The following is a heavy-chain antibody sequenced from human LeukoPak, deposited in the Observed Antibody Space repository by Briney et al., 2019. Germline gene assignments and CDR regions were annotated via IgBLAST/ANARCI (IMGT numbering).Heavy chain of an antibody. CDR3: ARVAVLRYFDWLSSISYFDH. Sequence: PSETLSXTXAVYGGSFSGYYWSWIRQPPGKGLEWIGEINHSGSTNYNPSLKSRVTISVDTSKNQFSLKLSSVTVADTAVYYCARVAVLRYFDWLSSISYFDHWGQGTLVTVSS. V-gene: IGHV4-34*01. CDR2: INHSGST. D-gene: IGHD3-9*01. J-gene: IGHJ4*02. CDR1: GGSFSGYY.